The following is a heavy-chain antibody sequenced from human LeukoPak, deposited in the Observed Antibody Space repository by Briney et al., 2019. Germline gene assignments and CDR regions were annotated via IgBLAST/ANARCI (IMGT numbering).Heavy chain of an antibody. D-gene: IGHD6-13*01. CDR3: AREPPSYSSSRGDY. CDR2: INPNSGGT. V-gene: IGHV1-2*02. J-gene: IGHJ4*02. Sequence: ASVKVSCKASVYTFTSYGISWVRQAPGQGLEWMGWINPNSGGTNYAQKFQGRVTMTRDTSISTAYMELSRLRSDDTAVYYCAREPPSYSSSRGDYWGQGTLVTVSS. CDR1: VYTFTSYG.